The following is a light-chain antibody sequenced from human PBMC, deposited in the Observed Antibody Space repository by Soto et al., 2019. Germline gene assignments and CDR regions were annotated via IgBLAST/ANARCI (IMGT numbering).Light chain of an antibody. CDR2: GAS. CDR1: QSVSRN. J-gene: IGKJ5*01. Sequence: EIMMMQSPVTLSVSPGERATLSCRASQSVSRNVAWYQQKPGQAPRLLIYGASTRAIGIPAGFSGSGSGTEFTLTISSLQSEDFAVYYCQQYSNWPITFGQGTRLEIK. V-gene: IGKV3D-15*01. CDR3: QQYSNWPIT.